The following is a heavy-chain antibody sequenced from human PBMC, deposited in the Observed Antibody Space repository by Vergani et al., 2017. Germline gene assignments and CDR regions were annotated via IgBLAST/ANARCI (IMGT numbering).Heavy chain of an antibody. Sequence: QVQLQQWGPGLLKPSETLSLTCAVYGGSLSGYYWSWIRLAPGKGLEWIGEINHSGTINYNPTVKSPFNVSIDTSRDHFSLKLRSVSAADTAVYFCARRAERWETLLRDDFDVWGQGTFVTVSP. J-gene: IGHJ3*01. CDR2: INHSGTI. D-gene: IGHD1-26*01. V-gene: IGHV4-34*01. CDR3: ARRAERWETLLRDDFDV. CDR1: GGSLSGYY.